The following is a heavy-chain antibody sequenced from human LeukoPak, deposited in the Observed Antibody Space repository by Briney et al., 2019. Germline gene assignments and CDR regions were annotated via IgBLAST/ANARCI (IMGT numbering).Heavy chain of an antibody. CDR2: ISAYNGYT. V-gene: IGHV1-18*01. D-gene: IGHD6-19*01. J-gene: IGHJ4*02. Sequence: ASVKVSCKTSGFNFITYTMHWVRQAPGQGLEWMGWISAYNGYTNYAQKLQGRVTMTTDTSTSTAYMELRSLRSDDTAVYYCARGVAVADPFDYWGQGTLVTVSS. CDR3: ARGVAVADPFDY. CDR1: GFNFITYT.